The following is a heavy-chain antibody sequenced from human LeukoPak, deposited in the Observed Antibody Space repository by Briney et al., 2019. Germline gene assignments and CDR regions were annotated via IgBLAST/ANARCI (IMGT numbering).Heavy chain of an antibody. CDR1: GFTFDDYA. CDR3: AKAWGDSSGHLDY. D-gene: IGHD3-22*01. CDR2: ISWDGGST. J-gene: IGHJ4*02. Sequence: GGSLRLSCAASGFTFDDYAMHWVRQVPGKGLEWVSLISWDGGSTYYADSVKGRFTISRDNSKNSLYLQMNSLRAEDTALYYCAKAWGDSSGHLDYWGQGTLVTVSS. V-gene: IGHV3-43D*03.